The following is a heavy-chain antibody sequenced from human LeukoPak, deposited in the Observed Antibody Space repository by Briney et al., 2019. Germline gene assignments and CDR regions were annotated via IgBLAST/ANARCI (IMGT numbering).Heavy chain of an antibody. V-gene: IGHV1-69*04. J-gene: IGHJ4*02. D-gene: IGHD6-13*01. CDR1: GGTFSSYA. Sequence: GASVKVSCKASGGTFSSYAISWVRQAPRQGLEWMGRIIPILGIANYAQKFQGRVTITADKSTSTAYMELSSLRSEDTAVYYCARDLGIAAAGTGYWGQGTLVTVSS. CDR3: ARDLGIAAAGTGY. CDR2: IIPILGIA.